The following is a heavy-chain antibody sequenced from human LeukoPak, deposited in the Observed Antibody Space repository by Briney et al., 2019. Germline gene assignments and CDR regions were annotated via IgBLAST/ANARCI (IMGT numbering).Heavy chain of an antibody. J-gene: IGHJ4*02. Sequence: SETLSLTCTVSGGSISSYYWSWIRQPAGKGLEWIGRIYTSGSTNYNPSLKSRVTISVDTSKHQFSLKLHSVTAADTAVYYCARAGNVLVVTQKKKKPFDLWGQGTLVSVSS. D-gene: IGHD3-22*01. CDR3: ARAGNVLVVTQKKKKPFDL. CDR1: GGSISSYY. CDR2: IYTSGST. V-gene: IGHV4-4*07.